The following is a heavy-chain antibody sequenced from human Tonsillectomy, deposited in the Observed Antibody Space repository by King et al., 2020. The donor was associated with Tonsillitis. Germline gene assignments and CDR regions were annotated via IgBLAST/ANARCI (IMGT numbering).Heavy chain of an antibody. CDR2: ISSSSSTI. CDR3: ARDLFVAGTSVYYYYMDV. D-gene: IGHD6-19*01. CDR1: GFTFSSYN. V-gene: IGHV3-48*01. J-gene: IGHJ6*03. Sequence: VQLVESGGGLVQPGGSLRLSCAASGFTFSSYNMNWVRQAPGKGLEWVSYISSSSSTINYADSVKGRFTISRDNARNSLYLQMNSLRVEDTAVYYCARDLFVAGTSVYYYYMDV.